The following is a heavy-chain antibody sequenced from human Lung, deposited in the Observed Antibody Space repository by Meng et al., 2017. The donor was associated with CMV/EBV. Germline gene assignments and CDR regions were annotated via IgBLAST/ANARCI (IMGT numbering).Heavy chain of an antibody. V-gene: IGHV1-46*01. Sequence: AXVXVFXXASGYTFTSSYMNWVRQAPGQGLEWMGIINPTGGGTSYAQKFQGRVTMTRDTSTSTVYMELSSLRSEDTAVYYCARDHPPQSSSPPGVNWFDLWGQGTLVXVSS. D-gene: IGHD6-13*01. J-gene: IGHJ5*02. CDR1: GYTFTSSY. CDR2: INPTGGGT. CDR3: ARDHPPQSSSPPGVNWFDL.